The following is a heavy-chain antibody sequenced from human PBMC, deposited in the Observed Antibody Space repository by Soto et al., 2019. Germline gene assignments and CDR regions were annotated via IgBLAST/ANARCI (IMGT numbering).Heavy chain of an antibody. D-gene: IGHD2-15*01. CDR1: DETIGGLYG. J-gene: IGHJ5*01. CDR3: ARAGDCSGGSCQAWFAF. Sequence: PSQLHCVTCGVVDETIGGLYGRRSIRKTPGKGLEWIGSIYHSGSTYYNPSLKSRVTISVDTSKNQFSLKLSSVTAADTAVYYCARAGDCSGGSCQAWFAFWRQGTLVTVTS. CDR2: IYHSGST. V-gene: IGHV4-38-2*01.